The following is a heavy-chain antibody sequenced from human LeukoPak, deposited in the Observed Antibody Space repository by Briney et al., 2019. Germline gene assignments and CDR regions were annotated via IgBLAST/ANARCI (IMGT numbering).Heavy chain of an antibody. J-gene: IGHJ4*02. Sequence: GGSLRLSCAASGFTFNSNAIHWVRQAPGKGLEWVAVISYDGSNKYYADSVKGRFTISRDNSKNTLYLQMNSLRAEDTAVYYCARDRVGATDYFDYWGQGTLVTVSS. D-gene: IGHD1-26*01. CDR2: ISYDGSNK. V-gene: IGHV3-30-3*01. CDR3: ARDRVGATDYFDY. CDR1: GFTFNSNA.